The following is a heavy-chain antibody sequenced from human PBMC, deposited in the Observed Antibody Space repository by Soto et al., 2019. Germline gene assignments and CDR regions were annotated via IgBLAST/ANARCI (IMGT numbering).Heavy chain of an antibody. CDR2: ISANNGNT. D-gene: IGHD2-21*02. Sequence: ASVKVSCKASGYTFTSYGISWVRQAPGQGLEWMGWISANNGNTNYAQKFQGRVTMTRDTSTSTVYMELSSLRSEDTAVYYCARELDIVVVTAIDYWGQGTLVTVS. V-gene: IGHV1-18*01. CDR1: GYTFTSYG. CDR3: ARELDIVVVTAIDY. J-gene: IGHJ4*02.